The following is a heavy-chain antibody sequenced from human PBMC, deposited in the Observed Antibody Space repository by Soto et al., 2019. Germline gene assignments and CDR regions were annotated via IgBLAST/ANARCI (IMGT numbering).Heavy chain of an antibody. Sequence: GGSLRLSCAASGFTFNIFAMGWVRQPPGQGLEWISGISGSGESTYYADSVKGRFTISRDDSKNTLFLQMNSLRAEDTAVYYCAKDRYGDYGGIDYWGQGTMVTVSS. CDR2: ISGSGEST. J-gene: IGHJ4*02. CDR3: AKDRYGDYGGIDY. D-gene: IGHD4-17*01. CDR1: GFTFNIFA. V-gene: IGHV3-23*01.